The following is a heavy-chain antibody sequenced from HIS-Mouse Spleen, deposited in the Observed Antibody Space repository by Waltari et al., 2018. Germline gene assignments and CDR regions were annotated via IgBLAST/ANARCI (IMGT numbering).Heavy chain of an antibody. J-gene: IGHJ2*01. CDR3: AREIPYSSSWYDWYFDL. CDR1: GGSISSSSYY. V-gene: IGHV4-39*07. D-gene: IGHD6-13*01. CDR2: IYYSGRP. Sequence: QLQLQESGPGLVKPSETLSLTCTVSGGSISSSSYYWGWILQPPGKGLEWIGSIYYSGRPYSTPSLKSRCTISVDTSKTQFSLKLSSVTAADTAVYYCAREIPYSSSWYDWYFDLWGRGTLVTVSS.